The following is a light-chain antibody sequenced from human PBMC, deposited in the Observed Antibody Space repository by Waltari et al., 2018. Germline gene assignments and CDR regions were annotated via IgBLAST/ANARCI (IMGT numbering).Light chain of an antibody. CDR3: QSYDTTTHWV. V-gene: IGLV6-57*03. CDR2: EDN. CDR1: SGSIASTF. J-gene: IGLJ3*02. Sequence: NFMLTQPHSVSESPGKTVLISCTRSSGSIASTFVQWYQQRPGSAPTTVIFEDNERPSGVPDRFSGSIDSSSNSASLTISGLRTEDEADYYCQSYDTTTHWVFGGGTKLTVL.